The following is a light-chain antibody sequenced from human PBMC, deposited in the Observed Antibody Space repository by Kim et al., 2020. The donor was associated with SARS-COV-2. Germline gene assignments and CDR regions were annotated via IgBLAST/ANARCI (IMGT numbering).Light chain of an antibody. CDR3: QSYDNRLNTYV. CDR2: GNT. Sequence: QSVLTQLPSVSGAPGQRVTISCTGSSSNIGAGYDVHWYQQLPGTAPKLFISGNTDRPSGGPDRFSDSRSGTAASLAITGLQAEDEADYYCQSYDNRLNTYVFGSGTKVTVL. J-gene: IGLJ1*01. CDR1: SSNIGAGYD. V-gene: IGLV1-40*01.